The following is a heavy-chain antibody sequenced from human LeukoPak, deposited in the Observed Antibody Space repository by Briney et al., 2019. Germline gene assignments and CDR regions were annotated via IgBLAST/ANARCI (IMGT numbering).Heavy chain of an antibody. V-gene: IGHV3-48*01. Sequence: PGGSLRLSCAASGFTFSTYRMNWVRQAPGKGLEWVSYITTRDSTIYYADSVRGRFTISRDNVKNLLYLEMNSLRAEDTAVYYCARVADSSGFYEAFDYWGQGTLVTVSS. J-gene: IGHJ4*02. CDR3: ARVADSSGFYEAFDY. D-gene: IGHD3-22*01. CDR1: GFTFSTYR. CDR2: ITTRDSTI.